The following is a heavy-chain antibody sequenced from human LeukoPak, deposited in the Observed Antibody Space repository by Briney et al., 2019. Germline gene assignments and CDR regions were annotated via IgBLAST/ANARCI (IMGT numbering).Heavy chain of an antibody. J-gene: IGHJ6*03. V-gene: IGHV1-2*02. CDR1: GYTFTGNY. D-gene: IGHD1-1*01. Sequence: ASVKVSCKASGYTFTGNYMHWVRQAPGQGLEWMGWINPNSGNTNYAQKFQGRVTMTTDTSTSIAYMELRSLRSDDTAVYYCARVDNWNTGYYYYYMDVWGKGTTVTVSS. CDR3: ARVDNWNTGYYYYYMDV. CDR2: INPNSGNT.